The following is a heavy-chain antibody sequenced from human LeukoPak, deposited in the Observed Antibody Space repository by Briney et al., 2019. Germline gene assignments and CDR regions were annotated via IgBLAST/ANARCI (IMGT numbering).Heavy chain of an antibody. CDR1: GFTVSSNS. CDR3: ARRWFFDY. V-gene: IGHV3-66*03. Sequence: GGSLRLSCTVSGFTVSSNSMSWVRQAPGKGLEWVSFIYNSSRIHYADSVKGRFTISRDNSKNTLYLQMNSLRSEDTAVYYCARRWFFDYWGQGTLVTVSS. J-gene: IGHJ4*02. D-gene: IGHD3-9*01. CDR2: IYNSSRI.